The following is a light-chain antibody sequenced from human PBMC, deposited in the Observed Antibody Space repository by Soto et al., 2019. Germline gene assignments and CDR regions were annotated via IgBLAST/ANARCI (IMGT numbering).Light chain of an antibody. CDR3: QQYGSSPIT. CDR1: QSFNSIY. J-gene: IGKJ5*01. Sequence: EIVLTQSPGTLSLSPGERATLSCRASQSFNSIYLAWYQQKPGQAPRLLIYGASSRATGIPDRFSGSGSGTDFTLTISRLEPEDFAVYYCQQYGSSPITFGQGTRLEIK. CDR2: GAS. V-gene: IGKV3-20*01.